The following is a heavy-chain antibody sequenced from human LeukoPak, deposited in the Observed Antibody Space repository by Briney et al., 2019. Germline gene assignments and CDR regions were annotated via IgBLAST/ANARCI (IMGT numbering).Heavy chain of an antibody. CDR1: GLTFSNYG. CDR3: AKEGAIGVPYFDY. V-gene: IGHV3-30*18. J-gene: IGHJ4*02. Sequence: PGGSLRLSCAASGLTFSNYGMHWVRQAPGKGLEWVAVISDDGSNQYYAESVKGRFIISRDNSKNTLYLQMNSLRAEDTAVYYCAKEGAIGVPYFDYWGPGTLVTVSS. D-gene: IGHD1-26*01. CDR2: ISDDGSNQ.